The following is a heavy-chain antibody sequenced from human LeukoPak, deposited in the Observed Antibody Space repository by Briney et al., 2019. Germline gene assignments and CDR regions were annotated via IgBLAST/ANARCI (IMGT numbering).Heavy chain of an antibody. CDR1: GGSISSYY. Sequence: SETLSLTCTVSGGSISSYYWSWIRQPPGKGLEWIGYMYYSGSTNYNPSLKSRVTISVDTSKNQFSLKLSSVTAADTAVYYCARVYYDSSGYYYIHFDYWGQGTLVTVSS. V-gene: IGHV4-59*01. J-gene: IGHJ4*02. CDR3: ARVYYDSSGYYYIHFDY. D-gene: IGHD3-22*01. CDR2: MYYSGST.